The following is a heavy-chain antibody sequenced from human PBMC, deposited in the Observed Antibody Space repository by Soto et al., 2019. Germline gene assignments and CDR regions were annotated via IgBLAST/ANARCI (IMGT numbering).Heavy chain of an antibody. D-gene: IGHD6-13*01. CDR3: ASRIAAAGHNWFDP. V-gene: IGHV4-34*01. CDR2: INHSGST. CDR1: GGSFSAYY. J-gene: IGHJ5*02. Sequence: QVQLQQWGAGLLKPSETLSLTCAVYGGSFSAYYWSWIRQPPGKGLEWIGEINHSGSTNYNPSLKSRVTISVDTSKNQFSLKLSSVTAADTAVYYCASRIAAAGHNWFDPWGQGTLVTVSS.